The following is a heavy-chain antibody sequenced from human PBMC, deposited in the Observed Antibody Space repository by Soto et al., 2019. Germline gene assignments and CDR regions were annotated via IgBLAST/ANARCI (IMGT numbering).Heavy chain of an antibody. CDR1: GGSISSGGYS. CDR3: ARGRGSVVPAAGGYYFDY. V-gene: IGHV4-30-2*01. CDR2: IYHSGST. Sequence: QLQLQESGSGLVKPSQTLSLTCAVSGGSISSGGYSWSWIRQPPGKGLEWIGYIYHSGSTYYNPSLKSRVTISVDRSKNQFSLKLSSVTAADTAVYYSARGRGSVVPAAGGYYFDYWGQGTLVTVSS. D-gene: IGHD2-2*01. J-gene: IGHJ4*02.